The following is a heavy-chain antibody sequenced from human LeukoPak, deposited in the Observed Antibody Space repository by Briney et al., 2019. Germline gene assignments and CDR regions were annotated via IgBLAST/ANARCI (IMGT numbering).Heavy chain of an antibody. V-gene: IGHV3-48*03. J-gene: IGHJ4*02. CDR3: ARNRVFCGSTGCASFFTY. Sequence: PGGSLRLSCAVSGFTFSSYEMNWVRQAPGKGLEWLSYITSSGSTIYYADSVKGRFTISRDNAKNSLYLQMNSLRAEDTVIYYWARNRVFCGSTGCASFFTYGAQETLVTVPS. CDR2: ITSSGSTI. D-gene: IGHD2-2*01. CDR1: GFTFSSYE.